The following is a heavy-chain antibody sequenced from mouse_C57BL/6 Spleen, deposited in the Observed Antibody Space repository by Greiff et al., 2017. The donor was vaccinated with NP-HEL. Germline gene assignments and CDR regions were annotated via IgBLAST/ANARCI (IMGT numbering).Heavy chain of an antibody. CDR2: INYDGSST. D-gene: IGHD4-1*01. Sequence: EVQLQQSEGGLVQPGSSMKLSCTASGFTFSDYYMAWVRQVPEKGLEWVANINYDGSSTYYLDSLKSRFIISRDNAKNILYLQMSSLKSEDTATYYCARSELTGMAMDYWGQGTSVTVSS. V-gene: IGHV5-16*01. CDR3: ARSELTGMAMDY. J-gene: IGHJ4*01. CDR1: GFTFSDYY.